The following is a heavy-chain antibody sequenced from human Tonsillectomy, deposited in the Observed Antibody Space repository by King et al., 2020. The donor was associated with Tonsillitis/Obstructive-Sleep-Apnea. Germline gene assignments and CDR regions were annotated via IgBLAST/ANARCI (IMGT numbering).Heavy chain of an antibody. J-gene: IGHJ4*02. CDR1: GYTFSSYG. Sequence: QLVQSGAEVKKPGASVKVSCKASGYTFSSYGISWVRQAPGQGLEWMGWISAATGNTDYAQKFQDRVTMTTDKSTNTAYIEVRSLGSDDTAVFYCARSSYGKFDFWGQGTLITVSS. CDR2: ISAATGNT. V-gene: IGHV1-18*01. CDR3: ARSSYGKFDF. D-gene: IGHD3-16*01.